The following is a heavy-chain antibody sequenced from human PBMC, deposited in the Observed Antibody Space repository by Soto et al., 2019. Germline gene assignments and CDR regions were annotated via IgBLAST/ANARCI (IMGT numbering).Heavy chain of an antibody. CDR3: ARSLTYYYDSSAYSPDGLDV. CDR1: GFTFSRYS. J-gene: IGHJ6*02. V-gene: IGHV3-21*01. D-gene: IGHD3-22*01. Sequence: GGSLRLSCAVSGFTFSRYSMNWVRQAPGKGLEWVSSVSSSSSYIYYGDSVKGRFSISRDNAKNSLYLQMNSLRAEDTAVYYSARSLTYYYDSSAYSPDGLDVWGQGTTVTVSS. CDR2: VSSSSSYI.